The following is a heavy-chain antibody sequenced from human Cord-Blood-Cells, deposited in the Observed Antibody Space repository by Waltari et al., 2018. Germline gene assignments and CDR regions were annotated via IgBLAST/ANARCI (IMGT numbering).Heavy chain of an antibody. D-gene: IGHD6-6*01. J-gene: IGHJ3*02. CDR1: GYTFTSYG. CDR3: ARSQGAIAARPAFDI. Sequence: QVQLVQSGAEVKKPGASVKVSCKASGYTFTSYGISWVRQAPGQGLEWMGWTSEYKGNTNSGRKLQGIVTMTTDTSTGTGYMGLRGLRSDDAAVYYCARSQGAIAARPAFDIWGQGTMVTVSS. CDR2: TSEYKGNT. V-gene: IGHV1-18*01.